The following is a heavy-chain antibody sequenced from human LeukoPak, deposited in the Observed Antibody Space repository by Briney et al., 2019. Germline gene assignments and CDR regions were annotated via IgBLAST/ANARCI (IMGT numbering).Heavy chain of an antibody. J-gene: IGHJ6*03. V-gene: IGHV3-21*01. CDR1: GFTFSSYN. CDR2: ITTSSIYK. Sequence: GGSLRLSCAASGFTFSSYNMNWVRQAPGKGLEWVSSITTSSIYKYYGDSVKGRFTISRDNSKNTLYLQMNSLRVEDTAVYYCAKDWAAGTVSYYYYYMDVWGKGTTVTISS. CDR3: AKDWAAGTVSYYYYYMDV. D-gene: IGHD6-19*01.